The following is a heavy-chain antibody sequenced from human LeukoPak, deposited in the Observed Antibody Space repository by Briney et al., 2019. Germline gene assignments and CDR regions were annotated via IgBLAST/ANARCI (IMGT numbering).Heavy chain of an antibody. V-gene: IGHV1-2*02. CDR2: INANSGGR. CDR3: ARSQLYGDYEFFY. CDR1: GYTFTGYY. Sequence: ASVKVSCKASGYTFTGYYMHWVGQAPGQGLEWMGWINANSGGRSYAQKFQGRGTMTRDTAISTAYMEVRRLGSRDRDGYECARSQLYGDYEFFYWGQGTLFTASS. J-gene: IGHJ4*02. D-gene: IGHD4-17*01.